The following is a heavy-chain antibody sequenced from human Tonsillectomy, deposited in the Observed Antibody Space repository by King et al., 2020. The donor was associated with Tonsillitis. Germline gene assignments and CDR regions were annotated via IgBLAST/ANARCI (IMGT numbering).Heavy chain of an antibody. D-gene: IGHD1-26*01. CDR2: ISSSSSYT. J-gene: IGHJ3*02. V-gene: IGHV3-11*06. Sequence: VQLVESGGGLVKPGGSLSLSCAASGFTFSDYYMSWIRQAPGKGLEWVSYISSSSSYTNYADSVKGRFTISRDNAKNSLYLQMNSLRAEDTAVYYCARGRLMGATPGRLDIWGQGTMVTVSS. CDR1: GFTFSDYY. CDR3: ARGRLMGATPGRLDI.